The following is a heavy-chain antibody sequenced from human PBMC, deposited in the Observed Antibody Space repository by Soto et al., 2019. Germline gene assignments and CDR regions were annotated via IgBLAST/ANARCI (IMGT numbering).Heavy chain of an antibody. Sequence: PSETLSLTCTVSGGSISSYYWSWIRQPPGKGLEWIGYIYYSGSTNYNPSLKSRVTISVDTSKNQFSLKLSSVTAADTAVYYCARRYERYFDYWGQGTLVTVSS. V-gene: IGHV4-59*08. CDR2: IYYSGST. CDR1: GGSISSYY. J-gene: IGHJ4*02. CDR3: ARRYERYFDY. D-gene: IGHD5-12*01.